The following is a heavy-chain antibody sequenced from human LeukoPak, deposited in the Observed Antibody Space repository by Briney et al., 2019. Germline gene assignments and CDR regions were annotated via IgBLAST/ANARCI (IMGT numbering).Heavy chain of an antibody. CDR2: ISSSGRKI. J-gene: IGHJ4*02. D-gene: IGHD3-10*01. V-gene: IGHV3-48*03. CDR1: GFSFSSYE. CDR3: ASEVVYGFVLIDY. Sequence: PGGSLRLSCAASGFSFSSYEMNWVRQAPGKGLEWISFISSSGRKIYYTDSVKGRFTISRDNAKNSLYLQMNSLRAEDTAVYYCASEVVYGFVLIDYWGQGTLVTVSS.